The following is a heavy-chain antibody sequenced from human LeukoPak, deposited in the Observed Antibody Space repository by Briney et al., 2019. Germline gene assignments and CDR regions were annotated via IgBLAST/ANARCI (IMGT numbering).Heavy chain of an antibody. CDR2: IYYSGTT. Sequence: SETLSLTCTVSGGSISTSNYYWGWLRQPPGKGLEWIGTIYYSGTTYYNPSLRSRVTISIDTSKNQFSLKLTSVTAADTAVYYCATPNDAFNIWGQGTMVTVAS. CDR1: GGSISTSNYY. CDR3: ATPNDAFNI. J-gene: IGHJ3*02. V-gene: IGHV4-39*07.